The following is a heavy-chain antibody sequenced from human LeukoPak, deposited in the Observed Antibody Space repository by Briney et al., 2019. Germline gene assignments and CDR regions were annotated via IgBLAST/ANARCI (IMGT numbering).Heavy chain of an antibody. Sequence: GASVKVSCKASGGTFSSYAISWVRQAPGQGLEWMGRIIPILGIANYAQKFQGRVTITADKSTSTAYMELSSLRSEDTAVYYCAGGRLDIVVVVAALDYWGQGTLVTVSS. CDR1: GGTFSSYA. D-gene: IGHD2-15*01. CDR2: IIPILGIA. V-gene: IGHV1-69*04. CDR3: AGGRLDIVVVVAALDY. J-gene: IGHJ4*02.